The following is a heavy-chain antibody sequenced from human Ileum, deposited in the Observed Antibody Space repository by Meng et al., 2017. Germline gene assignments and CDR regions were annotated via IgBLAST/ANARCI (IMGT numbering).Heavy chain of an antibody. D-gene: IGHD5/OR15-5a*01. J-gene: IGHJ5*01. CDR1: GASIISRSFY. Sequence: ETLSLTCTVSGASIISRSFYCGWIRQPPGKGLEWIGTIYYSGVTYYNPSLKSRVVISLDTPKNLFSLKVTSMTAADTAIYYCACDRSLPWFYFWGQGTLVTVSS. V-gene: IGHV4-39*07. CDR3: ACDRSLPWFYF. CDR2: IYYSGVT.